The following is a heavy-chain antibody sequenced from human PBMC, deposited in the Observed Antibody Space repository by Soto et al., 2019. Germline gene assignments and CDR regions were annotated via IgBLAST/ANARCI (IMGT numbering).Heavy chain of an antibody. CDR1: GGSISSGGYS. CDR3: ARAYGDEMGMDV. J-gene: IGHJ6*02. V-gene: IGHV4-30-2*01. Sequence: QLQLQESGSGLVKPSQTLSLTCAVSGGSISSGGYSWSWIRQPPGKGLEWIGYIYHSGSTYYNPSPKRRVTISVDRSKNQFSLKLSSVTAADTAVYYCARAYGDEMGMDVWGQGTTVTVSS. CDR2: IYHSGST. D-gene: IGHD4-17*01.